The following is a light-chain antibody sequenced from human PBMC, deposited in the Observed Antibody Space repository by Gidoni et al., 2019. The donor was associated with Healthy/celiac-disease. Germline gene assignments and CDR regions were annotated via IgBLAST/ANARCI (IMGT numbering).Light chain of an antibody. V-gene: IGLV2-14*01. Sequence: QSALTQPASVSGSPGQSITIPCTGTSSYVGGYNYVSWYQQHPGKAPKLMIYEVSNRPSGVSNRFSGSKSGNTASLTISGLQAEDEADYYCSSYTSSSTYVFGTGTKVTVL. J-gene: IGLJ1*01. CDR1: SSYVGGYNY. CDR2: EVS. CDR3: SSYTSSSTYV.